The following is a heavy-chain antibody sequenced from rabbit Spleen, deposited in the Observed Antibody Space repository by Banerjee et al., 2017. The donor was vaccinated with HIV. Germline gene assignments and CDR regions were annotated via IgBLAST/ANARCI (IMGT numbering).Heavy chain of an antibody. CDR2: IFPGSTGST. V-gene: IGHV1S40*01. J-gene: IGHJ4*01. CDR1: GFSFSSSYY. CDR3: ARDVANKDIFNL. Sequence: QSLEESGGDLVKPGASLTLTCTASGFSFSSSYYMCWVRQAPGKGLEWIACIFPGSTGSTYYANWAKGRFTISKTSSTTVTLQMTSLTAADTATYFCARDVANKDIFNLWGPGTLVTVS. D-gene: IGHD6-1*01.